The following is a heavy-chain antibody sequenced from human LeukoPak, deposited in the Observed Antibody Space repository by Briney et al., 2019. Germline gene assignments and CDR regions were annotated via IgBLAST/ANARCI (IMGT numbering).Heavy chain of an antibody. CDR2: INNADSST. V-gene: IGHV3-74*01. CDR3: ALHPTFDY. D-gene: IGHD1-1*01. Sequence: GSLRLSCAASGFTFSSYWMHWVCPAPGKGLVWVSRINNADSSTGRFDYVKGRFTISRDNAKNTLYLQMNSLRAEDTAVYYCALHPTFDYWGQGTLVTVSS. J-gene: IGHJ4*02. CDR1: GFTFSSYW.